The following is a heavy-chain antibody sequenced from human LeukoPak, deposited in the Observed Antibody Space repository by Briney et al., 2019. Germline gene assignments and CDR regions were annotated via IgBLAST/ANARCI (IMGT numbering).Heavy chain of an antibody. CDR3: ARDQIGYYDNWFDP. J-gene: IGHJ5*02. CDR2: IIPISGTA. V-gene: IGHV1-69*01. Sequence: SVKVSCKASGGTFSSYAISWVRQAPGQGLEWMGGIIPISGTANYAQKLQGRVTITADESTSTAYMELSSLRSEDTAVYYCARDQIGYYDNWFDPWGQGTLVTVSS. CDR1: GGTFSSYA. D-gene: IGHD1-26*01.